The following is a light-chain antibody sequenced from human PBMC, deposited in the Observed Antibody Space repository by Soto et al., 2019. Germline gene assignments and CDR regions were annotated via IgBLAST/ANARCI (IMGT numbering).Light chain of an antibody. CDR3: QQFSFLPVS. J-gene: IGKJ4*01. Sequence: AIQLTQSPSSLSASVGDRVTITCRASQGIGSNLAWYHQKPGKPPKLLIYDASSLESGVPSRFSGSGFGTDFTRTISSLQPEDFATYYCQQFSFLPVSFGGGTRVEI. CDR2: DAS. V-gene: IGKV1-13*02. CDR1: QGIGSN.